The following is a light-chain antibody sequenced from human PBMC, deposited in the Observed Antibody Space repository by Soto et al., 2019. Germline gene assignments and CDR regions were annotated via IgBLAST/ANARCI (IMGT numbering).Light chain of an antibody. CDR1: SGHSSYI. J-gene: IGLJ3*02. V-gene: IGLV4-60*03. CDR2: LEGSGSY. Sequence: QSVLTQSSSASASLGSSVKLTCTLSSGHSSYIIAWHQQQPGKAPRYLMKLEGSGSYNKGSGVPDRFSGSSSGADRYLTISNRQSEDEADYYCETWDSNTRVFGGGTKLTV. CDR3: ETWDSNTRV.